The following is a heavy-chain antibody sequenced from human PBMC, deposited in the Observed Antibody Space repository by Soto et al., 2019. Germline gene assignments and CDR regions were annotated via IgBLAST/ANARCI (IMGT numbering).Heavy chain of an antibody. CDR2: ISGSGGST. CDR3: AKRGGVIAADLYYFDY. CDR1: GFTFSSYA. J-gene: IGHJ4*02. D-gene: IGHD3-16*02. V-gene: IGHV3-23*01. Sequence: GGSLRLSCAASGFTFSSYAMSWVRQAPGKGLEWVSAISGSGGSTYYADSVKGRFTISRDNSKNTLYLQMNSLRAEDTAVYYCAKRGGVIAADLYYFDYWGQGTLVTVSS.